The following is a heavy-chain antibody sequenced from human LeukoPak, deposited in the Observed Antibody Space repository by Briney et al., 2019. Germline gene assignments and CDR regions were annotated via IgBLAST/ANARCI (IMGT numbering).Heavy chain of an antibody. V-gene: IGHV1-18*01. J-gene: IGHJ6*02. Sequence: ASVKVSCKASGYTFTSYGISWVRQAPGQGLEWMGWISAYNGNTNYAQKLQGRVTMTTDTSTSTAYMELRSLRSDDTAVYYCARDYDFWSGYYVYYYYGMDVWGQGTRSPSP. CDR2: ISAYNGNT. CDR1: GYTFTSYG. CDR3: ARDYDFWSGYYVYYYYGMDV. D-gene: IGHD3-3*01.